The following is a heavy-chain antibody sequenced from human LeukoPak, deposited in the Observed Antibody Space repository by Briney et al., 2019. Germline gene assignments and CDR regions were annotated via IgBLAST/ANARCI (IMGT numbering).Heavy chain of an antibody. CDR2: ITPKSGDT. CDR1: GYTFSDFY. CDR3: ARVRLADERAWAY. Sequence: ASVEVSCKASGYTFSDFYIHWVRQAPGQGLEYVGWITPKSGDTYSPQRFQGRVTMTRDASISTAYMELSSLRSDDTAVYFCARVRLADERAWAYWGQGTLVTVSS. J-gene: IGHJ4*02. D-gene: IGHD3-3*02. V-gene: IGHV1-2*02.